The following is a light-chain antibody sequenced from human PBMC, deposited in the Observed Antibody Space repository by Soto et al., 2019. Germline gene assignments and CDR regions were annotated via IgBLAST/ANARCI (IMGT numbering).Light chain of an antibody. V-gene: IGKV3-20*01. J-gene: IGKJ4*01. CDR2: GAS. Sequence: EIVFTQSPGTLSLSPGERATLSCRASQSVSNSYLAWYQQKPGQAPRLLIYGASSRATGIPDSFSGSGSGTDFTLTISRLEPEDSAVYYCQQYGSSPLTFGGGTKVDIK. CDR1: QSVSNSY. CDR3: QQYGSSPLT.